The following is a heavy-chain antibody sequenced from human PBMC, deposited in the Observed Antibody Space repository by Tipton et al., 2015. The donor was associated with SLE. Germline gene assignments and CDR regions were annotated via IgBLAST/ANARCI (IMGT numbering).Heavy chain of an antibody. V-gene: IGHV3-23*01. J-gene: IGHJ6*02. CDR1: GFTFSSYA. CDR2: ISGSGGST. Sequence: SLRLSCAASGFTFSSYAMSWVRQAPGKGLEWVSAISGSGGSTYYADSVKGRFTISRDNSKNTLYLQMNSLRAEDTAVYYCASNSYGDYYYYYGLDVWGQGTTVTVSS. CDR3: ASNSYGDYYYYYGLDV. D-gene: IGHD5-18*01.